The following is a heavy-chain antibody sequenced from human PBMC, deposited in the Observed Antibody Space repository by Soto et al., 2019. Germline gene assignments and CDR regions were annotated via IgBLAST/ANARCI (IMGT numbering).Heavy chain of an antibody. Sequence: PSETLSLTCNVSGDSISSSSHYWGWIRQPPGKGLEWIGSIYYSGGTYYHPSLKGRVTISVDTPKNQFSLKLSSVTAADTAVYYCARRAVREIFDCWGQGTLVTVSS. CDR1: GDSISSSSHY. D-gene: IGHD6-6*01. J-gene: IGHJ4*02. CDR3: ARRAVREIFDC. CDR2: IYYSGGT. V-gene: IGHV4-39*01.